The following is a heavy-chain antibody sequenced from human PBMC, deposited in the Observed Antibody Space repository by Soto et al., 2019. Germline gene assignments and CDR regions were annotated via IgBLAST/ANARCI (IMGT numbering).Heavy chain of an antibody. CDR3: ARAGYYDSLTGYYSPSGFDN. CDR2: INGANGNT. Sequence: ASVKVSCTASGYTFTTYAMHWVRQAPGQRLEWMGWINGANGNTKYSQKFQGRVTMTTDTSTITAYMELRSLRSDDTAIYYCARAGYYDSLTGYYSPSGFDNWGQGTLVTVS. V-gene: IGHV1-3*01. D-gene: IGHD3-9*01. CDR1: GYTFTTYA. J-gene: IGHJ4*02.